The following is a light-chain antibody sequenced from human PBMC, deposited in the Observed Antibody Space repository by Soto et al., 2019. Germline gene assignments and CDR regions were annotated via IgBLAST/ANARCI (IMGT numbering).Light chain of an antibody. CDR1: NSNIGRNT. CDR3: AAWDESPNVPV. J-gene: IGLJ2*01. V-gene: IGLV1-44*01. Sequence: QSVLTQPPSASGTPRQRVTISCSGSNSNIGRNTVNWYQQLPGAAPNLLIYSNNERPSGVPDRFSGSKSGTSASLAISGLQSEDEADYYCAAWDESPNVPVFGGGTKLTVL. CDR2: SNN.